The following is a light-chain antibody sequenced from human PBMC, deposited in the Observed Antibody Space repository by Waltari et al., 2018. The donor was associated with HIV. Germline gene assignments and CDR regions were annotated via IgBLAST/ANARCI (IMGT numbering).Light chain of an antibody. V-gene: IGLV2-11*01. CDR3: CSYAGSYTSL. CDR1: NSDVGGYHY. CDR2: DVS. J-gene: IGLJ2*01. Sequence: QSALTQPRSVSGSPGQSVTFSCTGTNSDVGGYHYVSWYQQHPGKAPTLIIYDVSKRPSRVPDRFSGSKAGNTASLTISGLQAEDEADYFCCSYAGSYTSLFGGGTKLTVL.